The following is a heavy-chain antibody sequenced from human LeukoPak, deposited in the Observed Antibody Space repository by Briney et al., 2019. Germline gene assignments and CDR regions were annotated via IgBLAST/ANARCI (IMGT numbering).Heavy chain of an antibody. Sequence: GGSLRLSCTASGFTFGDYAMSWVRQAPGKGLEWVGFIRSKAYGGTTEYAASVKGRFTISRDDSKSIAYLQMNSLKTEDTAVYYCTRVVVTHYYFDYWGQGTLVTVSS. J-gene: IGHJ4*02. CDR2: IRSKAYGGTT. CDR3: TRVVVTHYYFDY. D-gene: IGHD2-21*02. CDR1: GFTFGDYA. V-gene: IGHV3-49*04.